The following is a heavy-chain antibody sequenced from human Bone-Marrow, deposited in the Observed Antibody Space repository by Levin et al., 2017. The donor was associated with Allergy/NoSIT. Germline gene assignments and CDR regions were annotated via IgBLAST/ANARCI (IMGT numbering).Heavy chain of an antibody. Sequence: SETLSLTCDVSGYLITTGYFWAWLRKPPEKGLEWIGSIDHYANIHYNPSLRGRLSISVDTSKNQISLRLTSVTDADTAIYYCARDRRSAWGNFDAWGRGAPVTVSS. CDR1: GYLITTGYF. CDR3: ARDRRSAWGNFDA. D-gene: IGHD3-9*01. V-gene: IGHV4-38-2*02. CDR2: IDHYANI. J-gene: IGHJ4*02.